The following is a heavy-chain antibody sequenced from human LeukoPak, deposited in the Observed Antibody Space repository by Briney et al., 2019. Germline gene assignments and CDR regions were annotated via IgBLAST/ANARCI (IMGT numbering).Heavy chain of an antibody. D-gene: IGHD6-13*01. CDR1: GFTVSSNY. Sequence: GGSLRLSCAASGFTVSSNYMSWVRQAPGKGLEWVSVIYSGGSTDYTDSVKGRFTISRDNSKNTLFLQMNSLRTEDTALYYCARNPSSLDIAAAGNLGQGTLVTVPS. CDR3: ARNPSSLDIAAAGN. J-gene: IGHJ4*02. V-gene: IGHV3-53*05. CDR2: IYSGGST.